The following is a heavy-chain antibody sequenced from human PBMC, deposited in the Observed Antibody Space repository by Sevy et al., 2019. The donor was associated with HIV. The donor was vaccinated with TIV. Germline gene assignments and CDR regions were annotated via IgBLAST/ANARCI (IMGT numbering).Heavy chain of an antibody. CDR2: INNSGGST. D-gene: IGHD3-22*01. V-gene: IGHV3-23*01. Sequence: GGSLRLSCAVSGFTVNTYAVSWVRQAPGKGLEWVAVINNSGGSTDYADSVRGRFSISRDNPNVYLEMNSLRVEDTAVYYCAMNYYDSSGSTFFFDYWGQGTLVTVSS. CDR1: GFTVNTYA. CDR3: AMNYYDSSGSTFFFDY. J-gene: IGHJ4*02.